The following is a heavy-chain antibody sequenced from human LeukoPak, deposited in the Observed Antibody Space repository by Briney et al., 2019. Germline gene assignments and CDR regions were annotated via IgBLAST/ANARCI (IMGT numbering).Heavy chain of an antibody. D-gene: IGHD5-12*01. J-gene: IGHJ4*02. CDR1: GVSISSSNSY. CDR3: ARDGYSGNDGL. V-gene: IGHV4-61*01. CDR2: IYHSGST. Sequence: SETLSLTCTVSGVSISSSNSYWGWIRQPPGKGLEWIGYIYHSGSTKYNPSLKSRVTISVDTSKSQFSLILSSVTAADTAVYYCARDGYSGNDGLWGQGTLVTVSS.